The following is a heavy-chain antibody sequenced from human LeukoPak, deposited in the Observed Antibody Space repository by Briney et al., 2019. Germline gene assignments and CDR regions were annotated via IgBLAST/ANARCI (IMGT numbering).Heavy chain of an antibody. CDR1: GGTFSSYA. CDR2: IIPIFGTA. D-gene: IGHD2-2*01. CDR3: ARESHCSSTSCYLDY. V-gene: IGHV1-69*01. Sequence: SVKVSCKASGGTFSSYAISWVRQAPGQGLEWMGGIIPIFGTANYAQKFQGRVTITADESTSTAYMELSSPRSEDTAVYYCARESHCSSTSCYLDYWGQGTLVTVSS. J-gene: IGHJ4*02.